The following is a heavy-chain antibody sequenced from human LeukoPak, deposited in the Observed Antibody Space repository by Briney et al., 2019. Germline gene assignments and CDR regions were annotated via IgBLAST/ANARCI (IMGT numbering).Heavy chain of an antibody. CDR3: AKPMTTLTNAVAY. J-gene: IGHJ4*02. D-gene: IGHD4-17*01. CDR1: GFTFSSYA. CDR2: ISGSGGTT. V-gene: IGHV3-23*01. Sequence: GGSLRLSCAASGFTFSSYAMSWARQAPGKGLEWVSAISGSGGTTDYADSVKGRFTISRDNSKNTLYLQMNSLRAEDTAVYYCAKPMTTLTNAVAYWGQGTLVTVSS.